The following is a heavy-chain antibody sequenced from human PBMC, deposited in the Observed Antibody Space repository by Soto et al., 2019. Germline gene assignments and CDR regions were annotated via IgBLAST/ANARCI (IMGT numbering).Heavy chain of an antibody. CDR2: VYYSGNT. D-gene: IGHD2-21*02. CDR1: GASISHYY. V-gene: IGHV4-59*01. Sequence: QVQLQESGPGLVKPSETLSLTCTVSGASISHYYWSWIRQPPGKGLEWIGYVYYSGNTNYNPSLKGRVTISVDTSKNQFSLKLNSVTAADTAVYYCARLHIVVLTAIPGGWFDPWGQGTLVAVSS. J-gene: IGHJ5*02. CDR3: ARLHIVVLTAIPGGWFDP.